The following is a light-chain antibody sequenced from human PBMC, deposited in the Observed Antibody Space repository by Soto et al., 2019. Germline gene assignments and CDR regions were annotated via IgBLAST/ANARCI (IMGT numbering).Light chain of an antibody. CDR1: QTVRNNY. J-gene: IGKJ1*01. Sequence: EIVMTQSPATLSVSPGERATLSCRASQTVRNNYLAWYQQKPGQAPRLLIYDASSRATGIPDRFSGGGSGTDFTLTITRLQAEDFATYYCQQTYSPPWTFGQGTKVDIK. CDR2: DAS. CDR3: QQTYSPPWT. V-gene: IGKV3D-20*02.